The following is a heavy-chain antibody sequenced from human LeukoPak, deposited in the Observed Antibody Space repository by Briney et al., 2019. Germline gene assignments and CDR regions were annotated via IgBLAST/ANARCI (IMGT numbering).Heavy chain of an antibody. D-gene: IGHD3-16*02. CDR1: GFTFSSYS. V-gene: IGHV3-21*01. Sequence: GGSLRLSCAASGFTFSSYSMNWVCQAPGKGLEWVSSISSSSSYIYYADSVKGGFTISRDNAKNSLYLQMNSLRAEDTAVYYSARPLRLGELSSLGDAFDIWGQGTMVTVSS. J-gene: IGHJ3*02. CDR3: ARPLRLGELSSLGDAFDI. CDR2: ISSSSSYI.